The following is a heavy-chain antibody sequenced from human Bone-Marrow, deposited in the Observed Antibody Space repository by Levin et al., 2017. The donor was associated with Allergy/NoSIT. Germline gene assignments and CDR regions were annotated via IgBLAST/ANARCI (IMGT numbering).Heavy chain of an antibody. J-gene: IGHJ4*02. V-gene: IGHV3-9*01. Sequence: GGSLRLSCAASGFTFDDYAMHWVRQAPGKGLEWVSGISWNSGSIGYADSVKGRFTISRDNAKNSLYLQMNSLRAEDTALYYCAKVTDQWLVQSYFDYWGQGTLVTVSS. CDR3: AKVTDQWLVQSYFDY. CDR2: ISWNSGSI. CDR1: GFTFDDYA. D-gene: IGHD6-19*01.